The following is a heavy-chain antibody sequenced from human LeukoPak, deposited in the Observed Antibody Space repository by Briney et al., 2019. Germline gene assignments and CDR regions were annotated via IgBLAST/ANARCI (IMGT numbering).Heavy chain of an antibody. V-gene: IGHV4-38-2*02. CDR3: AREQRWTKGLLWFGDHYYYYYMDV. CDR1: GYSISSGYY. Sequence: TSETLSLTCTVCGYSISSGYYWGWIRPPPGKGLEWIGTMYHSGSTYYNPSVKSRVTIPVDTSKNQFSLKLSSVTAADTAVYYCAREQRWTKGLLWFGDHYYYYYMDVWGKGTTVTVSS. D-gene: IGHD3-10*01. CDR2: MYHSGST. J-gene: IGHJ6*03.